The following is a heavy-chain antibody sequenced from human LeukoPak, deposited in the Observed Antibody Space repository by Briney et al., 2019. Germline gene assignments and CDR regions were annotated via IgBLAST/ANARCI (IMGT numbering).Heavy chain of an antibody. V-gene: IGHV3-30-3*01. CDR3: PNFNYYNIIVYSPHGAFNM. J-gene: IGHJ3*02. Sequence: GGSLRLSCAASGFTFSSYAMHWVRQAPGKGLEWVAFISYDGSNKYYADSVRGRFTISRDNSRNTLYLQMNSLRAEDTAVYYCPNFNYYNIIVYSPHGAFNMGAHGTMAPVSS. CDR2: ISYDGSNK. CDR1: GFTFSSYA. D-gene: IGHD3-22*01.